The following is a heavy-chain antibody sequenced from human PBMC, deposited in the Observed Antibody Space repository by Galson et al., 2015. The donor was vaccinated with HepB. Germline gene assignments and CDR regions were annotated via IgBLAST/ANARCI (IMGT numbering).Heavy chain of an antibody. J-gene: IGHJ5*02. CDR2: IYPGDSDT. D-gene: IGHD6-13*01. CDR3: ARPAAAGTRGNWFDP. CDR1: GYSFTSYW. Sequence: QSGAEVKKPGESLKISCKGSGYSFTSYWIGWVRQMPGRGLEWMGIIYPGDSDTRYSPSFQGQVTISADKSISTAYLQWSSLKASDTAMYYCARPAAAGTRGNWFDPWGQGTLVTVSS. V-gene: IGHV5-51*01.